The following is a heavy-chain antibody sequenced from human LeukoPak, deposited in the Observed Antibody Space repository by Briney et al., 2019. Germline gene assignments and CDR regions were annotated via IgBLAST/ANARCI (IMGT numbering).Heavy chain of an antibody. Sequence: PSETLSLTCHVSGGSISRYYWSWIRQPPGKGLEWIGFIYSSVTTKYNPSLKSRVTISIDMSRSHFSLKVNSVTASDMAVYYCARLDDREKFDKWGKGTLVSVSS. D-gene: IGHD1-1*01. J-gene: IGHJ4*02. CDR1: GGSISRYY. V-gene: IGHV4-4*09. CDR2: IYSSVTT. CDR3: ARLDDREKFDK.